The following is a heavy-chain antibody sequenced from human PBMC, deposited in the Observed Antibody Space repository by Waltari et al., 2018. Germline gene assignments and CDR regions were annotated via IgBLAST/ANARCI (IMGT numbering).Heavy chain of an antibody. CDR1: GGSISSGSYY. V-gene: IGHV4-61*02. D-gene: IGHD6-13*01. CDR3: ARGIAAAGPQYYFDY. CDR2: IYTSGST. J-gene: IGHJ4*02. Sequence: QVQLQESGPGLVKPSQTLSLTCTVSGGSISSGSYYWSWIRQPAGKGLEWIGRIYTSGSTNYNHSITSRVTISVDTSKNRFSPKLSSVTAADTAVYYCARGIAAAGPQYYFDYWGQGTLVTVSS.